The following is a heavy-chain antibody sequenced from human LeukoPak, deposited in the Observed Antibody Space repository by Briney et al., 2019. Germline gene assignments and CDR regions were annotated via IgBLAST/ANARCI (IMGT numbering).Heavy chain of an antibody. CDR1: GYSFTSYW. V-gene: IGHV5-51*01. J-gene: IGHJ4*02. CDR2: IYPGDSDT. CDR3: ASSSPSHYDSSGYRVDY. Sequence: LGESLKISCKGSGYSFTSYWIGWVRQMPGKGLEWMGIIYPGDSDTRYSPSFQGQVTISADKSISTAYLQWSSLKASDTAMYYCASSSPSHYDSSGYRVDYWGQGTLVTVSS. D-gene: IGHD3-22*01.